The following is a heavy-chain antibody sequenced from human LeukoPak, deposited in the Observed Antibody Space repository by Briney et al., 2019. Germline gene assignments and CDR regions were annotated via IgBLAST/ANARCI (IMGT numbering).Heavy chain of an antibody. J-gene: IGHJ4*02. Sequence: ASVTVSCKASGYTFTSYGISWVRQAPGQGLEWMGWISAYNGGTNYAQKLQGRVTMTTDTSTSTAYMELRSLRSDDTAVYYCARVAGSYYDSSGYYLDWGQGTLVSVSS. V-gene: IGHV1-18*01. CDR1: GYTFTSYG. CDR3: ARVAGSYYDSSGYYLD. CDR2: ISAYNGGT. D-gene: IGHD3-22*01.